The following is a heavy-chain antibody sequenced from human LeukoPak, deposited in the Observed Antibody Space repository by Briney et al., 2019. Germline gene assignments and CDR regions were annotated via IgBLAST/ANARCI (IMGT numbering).Heavy chain of an antibody. D-gene: IGHD5-12*01. J-gene: IGHJ4*02. CDR1: GYTFTSYY. V-gene: IGHV1-46*01. CDR2: INPSGGST. Sequence: ASVKVPCKASGYTFTSYYMHWVRQAPGQGLEWMGIINPSGGSTSYAQRFQGRVTMTRDTSTSTVYMELSSLRSEDTAVYYCATGGYSGYAAFDYWGQGTLVTVSS. CDR3: ATGGYSGYAAFDY.